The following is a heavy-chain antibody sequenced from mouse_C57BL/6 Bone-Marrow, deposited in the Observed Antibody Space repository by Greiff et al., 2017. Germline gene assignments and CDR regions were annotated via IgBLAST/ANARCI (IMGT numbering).Heavy chain of an antibody. D-gene: IGHD2-3*01. CDR1: GFNIKDDY. Sequence: VQLQQSGAELVRPGASVKLSCTASGFNIKDDYMHWVKQRPEQGLEWIGWLDPENGDTEYASKFQGKATITADTSSNTAYLQLSSLTSEDTAVYYCTTDGYYGDYFDYWGQGTTLTVSS. CDR3: TTDGYYGDYFDY. V-gene: IGHV14-4*01. CDR2: LDPENGDT. J-gene: IGHJ2*01.